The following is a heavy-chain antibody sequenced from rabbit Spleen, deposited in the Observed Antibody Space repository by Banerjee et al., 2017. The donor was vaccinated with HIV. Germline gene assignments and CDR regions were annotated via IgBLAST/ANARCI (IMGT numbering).Heavy chain of an antibody. J-gene: IGHJ4*01. D-gene: IGHD4-1*01. V-gene: IGHV1S40*01. CDR1: SFSFSSTYD. Sequence: QSLEESGGDQVKPGASLTLTCTASSFSFSSTYDMCWVRQAPGKGLEWIGCIDGTIGAAYYANWASGRFTISKTSSTTVTLQMTSLTAADTATYFCARGAGASGWGYDLWGPGTLVTVS. CDR2: IDGTIGAA. CDR3: ARGAGASGWGYDL.